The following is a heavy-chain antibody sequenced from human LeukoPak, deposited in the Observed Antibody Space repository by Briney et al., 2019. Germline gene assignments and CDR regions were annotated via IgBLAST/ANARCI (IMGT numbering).Heavy chain of an antibody. CDR1: GGSVSGFY. V-gene: IGHV4-59*02. CDR2: VHYSGKT. Sequence: SETLSLTCSVPGGSVSGFYWNWIRRSPGKGLEWIGHVHYSGKTVYNPSLQSPVTMSVDTSTNRFSLKLNSVTDADTAIYFCARAASLDFWGQGILVTVSS. D-gene: IGHD2-2*01. CDR3: ARAASLDF. J-gene: IGHJ4*02.